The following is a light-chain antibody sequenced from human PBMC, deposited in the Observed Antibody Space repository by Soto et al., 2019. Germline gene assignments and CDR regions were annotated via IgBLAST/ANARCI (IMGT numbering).Light chain of an antibody. CDR1: QTVSSNF. Sequence: EIVLTQSPGTLSLSAGERATLSCRASQTVSSNFLAWYQHKAGQAPRLLIYGASRRATGIPDRFSGSGSGTDFTLTISRLEPEDFAVYYCQQYGSSPPWTFGQGTKVEIK. CDR3: QQYGSSPPWT. J-gene: IGKJ1*01. CDR2: GAS. V-gene: IGKV3-20*01.